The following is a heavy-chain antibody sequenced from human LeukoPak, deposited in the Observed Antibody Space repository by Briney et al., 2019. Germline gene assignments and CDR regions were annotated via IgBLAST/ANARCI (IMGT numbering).Heavy chain of an antibody. CDR3: ARAPPYSGYDSKYYYYYYMDV. CDR1: GYTFTSYD. J-gene: IGHJ6*03. CDR2: ISAYNGNT. Sequence: ASVKVSCKASGYTFTSYDINWVRQATGQGLEWMGWISAYNGNTNYAQKLQGRVTMTTDTSTSTAYMELRSLRSDDTAVYYCARAPPYSGYDSKYYYYYYMDVWGKGTTVTVSS. D-gene: IGHD5-12*01. V-gene: IGHV1-18*01.